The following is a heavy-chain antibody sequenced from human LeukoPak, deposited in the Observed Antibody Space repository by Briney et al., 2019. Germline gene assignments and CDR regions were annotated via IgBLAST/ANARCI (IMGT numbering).Heavy chain of an antibody. CDR1: GFTFSNYE. D-gene: IGHD3-3*01. CDR3: ARDDYDFWSGMLDY. J-gene: IGHJ4*02. CDR2: ISSRGVTI. Sequence: GGSLRLSCAASGFTFSNYEMNWVRQAPGKGLEWVSYISSRGVTIYYADSVKGRFTISRDNAKNSLYLQMNSLRAEDTAVYYCARDDYDFWSGMLDYWGQRSLVTVSS. V-gene: IGHV3-48*03.